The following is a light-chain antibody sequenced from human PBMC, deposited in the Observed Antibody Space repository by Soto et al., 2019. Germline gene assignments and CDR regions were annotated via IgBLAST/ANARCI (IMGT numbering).Light chain of an antibody. J-gene: IGKJ4*01. V-gene: IGKV4-1*01. Sequence: DIVMTQSPDSLAVSLGERATINCKSSQSVLYSSNNKNYLAWYQQKPGQPPKLLIYWASTRESGVPDRFSGSGSGTDFTLTISSLPAEDVAVYYWQQYYSTPLTFGGGTKVEIK. CDR2: WAS. CDR3: QQYYSTPLT. CDR1: QSVLYSSNNKNY.